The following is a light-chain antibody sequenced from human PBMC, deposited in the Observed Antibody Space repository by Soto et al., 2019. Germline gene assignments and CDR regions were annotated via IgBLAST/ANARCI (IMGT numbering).Light chain of an antibody. V-gene: IGLV2-11*01. J-gene: IGLJ3*02. CDR1: SSDIGTYNF. CDR3: CSYAVANTLV. CDR2: DVT. Sequence: QSALTQPRSVSGSPGQSVTFSCIGTSSDIGTYNFVSWYQQSPGKAPKLIIYDVTKRPPGVPDRFSGSKSGSTASLTISGLQSEDEADYYCCSYAVANTLVFGGGTKLTVL.